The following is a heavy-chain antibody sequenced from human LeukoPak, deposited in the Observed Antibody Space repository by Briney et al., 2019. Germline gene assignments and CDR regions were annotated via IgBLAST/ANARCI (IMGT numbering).Heavy chain of an antibody. Sequence: ASVEVSCRASEYTFTTYYMHWVRQAPGQGLEWMGWINPNSGGTNYAQRFQGRVTMTRDTSISTAYMELSRLRSDDTAVYYCARDAIAAAGTQLPYYYYYMDVWGKGTTVTISS. J-gene: IGHJ6*03. V-gene: IGHV1-2*02. CDR1: EYTFTTYY. D-gene: IGHD6-13*01. CDR3: ARDAIAAAGTQLPYYYYYMDV. CDR2: INPNSGGT.